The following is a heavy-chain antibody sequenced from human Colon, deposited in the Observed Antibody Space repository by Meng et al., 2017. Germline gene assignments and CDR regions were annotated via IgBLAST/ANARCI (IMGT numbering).Heavy chain of an antibody. CDR2: ISSSSSYI. D-gene: IGHD1-26*01. CDR3: ARDPRLGGSSDY. V-gene: IGHV3-21*01. J-gene: IGHJ4*02. CDR1: GFTFSSYS. Sequence: GESLKISCAASGFTFSSYSMNWVRQAPGKGLEWVSSISSSSSYIYYADSVKGRFTISRDNAKNSLYLQMNSLRAEDTAVYYCARDPRLGGSSDYWGQGTLVTVPQ.